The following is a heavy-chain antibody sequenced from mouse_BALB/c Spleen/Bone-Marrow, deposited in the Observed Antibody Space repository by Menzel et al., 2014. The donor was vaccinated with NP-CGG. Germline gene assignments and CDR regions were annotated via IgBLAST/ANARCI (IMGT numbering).Heavy chain of an antibody. D-gene: IGHD2-1*01. Sequence: QVQLQQPGPELVKPGASVKMSCKASGYTFTDYVISWVKQRTGQGLEWIGEIDPGRGSSFYNEKFKAKATLTADKSANTAYMQLSSQTSEDSAVYFCARDGNYAALDYWGQGTSVTVSS. CDR2: IDPGRGSS. J-gene: IGHJ4*01. CDR3: ARDGNYAALDY. CDR1: GYTFTDYV. V-gene: IGHV1-77*01.